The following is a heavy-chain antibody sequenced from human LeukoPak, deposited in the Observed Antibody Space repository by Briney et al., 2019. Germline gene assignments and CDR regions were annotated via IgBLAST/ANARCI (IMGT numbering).Heavy chain of an antibody. Sequence: GGSLRLSCAASGFTFSDYYMSWIRQAPGKGLEWVSYITDSGSTIYYADSVKGRFTISRDNARNSLYLQMNSLRAEDTAVYYCARESSSSFDYWGQGTLVTVSS. CDR3: ARESSSSFDY. CDR2: ITDSGSTI. D-gene: IGHD6-13*01. J-gene: IGHJ4*02. CDR1: GFTFSDYY. V-gene: IGHV3-11*04.